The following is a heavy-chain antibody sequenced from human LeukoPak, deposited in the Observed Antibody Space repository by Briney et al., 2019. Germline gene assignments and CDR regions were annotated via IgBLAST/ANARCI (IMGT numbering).Heavy chain of an antibody. V-gene: IGHV4-34*01. Sequence: SETLSLTCAVYGGSFSGYYWSWIRQPPGKGLEWIGEINRSGSTNYNPSLKSRVTISVDTSKNQFSLKLSSVTAADTAVYYCARGLDDYVWGSYRKFDYWGQGTLVTVSS. CDR3: ARGLDDYVWGSYRKFDY. J-gene: IGHJ4*02. CDR1: GGSFSGYY. CDR2: INRSGST. D-gene: IGHD3-16*02.